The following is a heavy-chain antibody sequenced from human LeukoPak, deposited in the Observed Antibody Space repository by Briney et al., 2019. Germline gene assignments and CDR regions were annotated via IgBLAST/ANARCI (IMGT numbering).Heavy chain of an antibody. CDR3: ARDDRIAAAEVYAFDI. CDR1: GFTFSSYS. CDR2: ISSSSGYI. J-gene: IGHJ3*02. V-gene: IGHV3-21*01. D-gene: IGHD6-13*01. Sequence: GGSLRLSCAASGFTFSSYSMNWVRQAPGKGLEWVSSISSSSGYIYYADSVKGRFTISRDNAKNSLYLQMNSLRAEDTAVYYCARDDRIAAAEVYAFDIWGQGTMVTVSS.